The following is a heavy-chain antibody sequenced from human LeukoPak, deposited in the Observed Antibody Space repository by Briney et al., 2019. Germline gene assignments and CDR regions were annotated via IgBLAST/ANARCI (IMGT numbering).Heavy chain of an antibody. V-gene: IGHV4-61*01. J-gene: IGHJ6*03. CDR1: GGSISSSSYY. CDR2: IYYSGST. CDR3: ARAAAGYYYMDV. D-gene: IGHD6-13*01. Sequence: ASETLSLTCTVSGGSISSSSYYWSWIRQPPGKGLEWIGYIYYSGSTNYNPSLKSRVTISVDTSKNQFSLKLSSVTAADTAVYYRARAAAGYYYMDVWGKGTTVTISS.